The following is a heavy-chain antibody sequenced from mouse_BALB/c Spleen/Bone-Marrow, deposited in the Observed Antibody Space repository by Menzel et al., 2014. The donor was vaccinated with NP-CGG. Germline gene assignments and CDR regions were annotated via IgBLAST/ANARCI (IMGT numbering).Heavy chain of an antibody. V-gene: IGHV1S81*02. CDR1: GYTFTSYW. J-gene: IGHJ2*01. D-gene: IGHD2-1*01. CDR2: INPSNGRT. CDR3: ARCYYGNYFDY. Sequence: LQEAGAELVKPGASVKLSCKASGYTFTSYWMHWVKQRPGQGLEWIGEINPSNGRTNYNEKFKSKATLTVDKSSSTAYMQLSSLTSEDSAVYYCARCYYGNYFDYWGQGTPLTASS.